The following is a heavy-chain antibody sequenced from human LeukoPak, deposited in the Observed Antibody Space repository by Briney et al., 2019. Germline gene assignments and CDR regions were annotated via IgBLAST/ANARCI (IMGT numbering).Heavy chain of an antibody. Sequence: PSETLSLTCTVSGGSIISHQWSWIRQPAGKGLEWIGRIHISGSTNYNPPLKSRVTISIDKSKKQFSLNLSAVTAADTAVYYCARDYYDNSGDFPFDRWGQGTLVTVS. CDR1: GGSIISHQ. V-gene: IGHV4-4*07. CDR3: ARDYYDNSGDFPFDR. D-gene: IGHD3-22*01. J-gene: IGHJ4*02. CDR2: IHISGST.